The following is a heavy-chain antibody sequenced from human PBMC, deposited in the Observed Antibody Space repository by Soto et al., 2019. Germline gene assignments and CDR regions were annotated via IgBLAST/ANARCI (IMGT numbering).Heavy chain of an antibody. J-gene: IGHJ4*02. CDR3: ARSSGWYRYFDC. Sequence: GSGPTLVNPTQTLTLTCTFSGFSLSTSGMCVSWIRQPPGKALEWLARIDWDDDKYYSTSLKTRLTISKDTSKNQVVLTMTNMDPVDTATYYCARSSGWYRYFDCWGQGTLVTVSS. CDR1: GFSLSTSGMC. V-gene: IGHV2-70*11. CDR2: IDWDDDK. D-gene: IGHD6-19*01.